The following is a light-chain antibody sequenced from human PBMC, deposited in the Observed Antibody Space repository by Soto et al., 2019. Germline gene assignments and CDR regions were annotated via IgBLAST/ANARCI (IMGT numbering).Light chain of an antibody. CDR3: SSYTSSSTLVV. J-gene: IGLJ2*01. CDR1: RSDIGDYNY. CDR2: EVG. Sequence: QSALTQPASVSGSPGQSITISCTGTRSDIGDYNYVSWYQQHPGKAPKLMIYEVGNRPSGVSGRFSGSKSGNTASLTISGLQAEDEADYYCSSYTSSSTLVVFGGGTKLTVL. V-gene: IGLV2-14*01.